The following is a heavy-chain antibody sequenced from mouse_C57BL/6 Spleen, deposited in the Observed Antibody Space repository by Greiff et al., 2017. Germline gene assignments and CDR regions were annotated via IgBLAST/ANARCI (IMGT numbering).Heavy chain of an antibody. Sequence: EVQLVESGGGLVQPGGSLSLSCAASGFTFTDYYMSWVRQPPGQALEWLGFIRNKANGYTTEYSASVKGRFTISRDNSPSILYLQMNARRAEERATYYCARSMDYWGQETSVTVSS. CDR2: IRNKANGYTT. V-gene: IGHV7-3*01. J-gene: IGHJ4*01. CDR3: ARSMDY. CDR1: GFTFTDYY.